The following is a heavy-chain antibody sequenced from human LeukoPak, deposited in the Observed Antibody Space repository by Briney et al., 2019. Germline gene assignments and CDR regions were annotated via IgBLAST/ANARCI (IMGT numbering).Heavy chain of an antibody. D-gene: IGHD3-9*01. CDR1: GGSISSYY. CDR3: ARVPTGYYPFDY. Sequence: PSETLSLTCTVSGGSISSYYWSWIRQPPGKGLEWIGYIYYSGSTFYNPSLVSRVTISVDTSKNQFSLKLSSVTTPDTAMYYCARVPTGYYPFDYWGQGTLVTVSS. CDR2: IYYSGST. V-gene: IGHV4-59*08. J-gene: IGHJ4*02.